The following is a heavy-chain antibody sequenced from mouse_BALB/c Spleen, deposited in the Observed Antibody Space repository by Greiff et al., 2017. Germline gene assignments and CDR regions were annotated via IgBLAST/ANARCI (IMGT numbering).Heavy chain of an antibody. J-gene: IGHJ4*01. CDR2: ISDGGSYT. CDR1: GFTFSDYY. V-gene: IGHV5-4*02. CDR3: ARDRRLGRAMDY. Sequence: EVQVVESGGGLVKPGGSLKLSCAASGFTFSDYYMYWVRQTPERRLEWVATISDGGSYTYYPDSVKGRFTISRDNAKNNLYLQMSSLKSEDTAMYYCARDRRLGRAMDYWGQGTSVTVSS. D-gene: IGHD4-1*01.